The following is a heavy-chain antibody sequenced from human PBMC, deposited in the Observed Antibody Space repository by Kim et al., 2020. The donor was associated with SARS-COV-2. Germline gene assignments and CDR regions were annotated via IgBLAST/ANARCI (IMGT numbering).Heavy chain of an antibody. J-gene: IGHJ3*02. CDR1: GGSISSGGYY. CDR2: IYYSGST. Sequence: SETLSLTCTVSGGSISSGGYYWSWIRQHPGKGLEWIGYIYYSGSTYYNPSLKSRVTISVDTSKNQFSLKLSSVTAADTAVYYCARDVRYDYVWGRLEGTPPRDAFDIWGQGTMVTVSS. CDR3: ARDVRYDYVWGRLEGTPPRDAFDI. V-gene: IGHV4-31*03. D-gene: IGHD3-16*01.